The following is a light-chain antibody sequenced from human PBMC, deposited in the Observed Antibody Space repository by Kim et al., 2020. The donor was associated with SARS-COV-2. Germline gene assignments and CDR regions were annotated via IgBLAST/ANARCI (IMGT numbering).Light chain of an antibody. CDR2: YAS. J-gene: IGKJ1*01. Sequence: IVMTQSPDTLSVSPGDRVTLSCRASQNIENSLAWYQQNPGQPPRLLIYYASSSATDIPARFSGSGFGTEFTLTISSLQSEDVVTYYCQHYYKSPPWTFGRGTKVDIK. CDR1: QNIENS. V-gene: IGKV3-15*01. CDR3: QHYYKSPPWT.